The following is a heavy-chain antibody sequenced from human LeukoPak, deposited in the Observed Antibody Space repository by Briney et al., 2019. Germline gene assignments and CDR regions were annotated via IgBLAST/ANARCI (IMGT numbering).Heavy chain of an antibody. CDR1: GFTFSNYD. J-gene: IGHJ4*02. D-gene: IGHD5-24*01. CDR2: IWYDGSNK. Sequence: PGGSLRLSCAASGFTFSNYDVHWVRQAPGKGLEWVAVIWYDGSNKYYVDSVKGRFTIFRDISKNTLYLQMNSLSAEDTAVYYCARHGYNYGFDYWGQGTLVTVSS. V-gene: IGHV3-33*01. CDR3: ARHGYNYGFDY.